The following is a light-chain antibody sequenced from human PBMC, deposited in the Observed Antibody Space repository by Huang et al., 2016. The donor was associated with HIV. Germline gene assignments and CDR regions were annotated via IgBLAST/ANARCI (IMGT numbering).Light chain of an antibody. CDR3: HQYGTAPLT. V-gene: IGKV3-20*01. Sequence: EFVLTQSPGIMSLSAGERAALSCRASQSVSNTYLAWYQQKRGQPPRPLIYGVSYRDTSITDRFNGSGSGTDFTRTINRLGPEDSAVYYCHQYGTAPLTFGGRTKVEI. J-gene: IGKJ4*01. CDR1: QSVSNTY. CDR2: GVS.